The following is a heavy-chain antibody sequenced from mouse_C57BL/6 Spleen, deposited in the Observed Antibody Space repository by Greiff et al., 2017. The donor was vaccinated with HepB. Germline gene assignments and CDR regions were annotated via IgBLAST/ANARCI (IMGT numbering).Heavy chain of an antibody. D-gene: IGHD1-1*01. J-gene: IGHJ4*01. CDR3: ARLDYYGSSFYAMDY. V-gene: IGHV1-55*01. CDR1: GYTFTSYW. Sequence: QVQLQQSGAELVKPGASVKMSCKASGYTFTSYWITWVKQRPGQGLEWIGDIYPGSGSTNYNEKFKSKATLTVDTSSSTAYMQLSSLTSEDSAVYYCARLDYYGSSFYAMDYWGQGTSVTVSS. CDR2: IYPGSGST.